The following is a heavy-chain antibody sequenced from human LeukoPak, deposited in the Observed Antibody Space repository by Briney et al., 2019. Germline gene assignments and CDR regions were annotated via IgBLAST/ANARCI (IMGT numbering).Heavy chain of an antibody. V-gene: IGHV4-39*01. CDR3: ATGTTVTDAFDI. D-gene: IGHD4-17*01. CDR2: IYYSGST. J-gene: IGHJ3*02. CDR1: GGSFSGYY. Sequence: SETLSLTCAVSGGSFSGYYWGWIRQPPGKGLEWIGSIYYSGSTYYNPSLKSRVTISVDTSKNQFSLKLSSVTAADTAVYYCATGTTVTDAFDIWGQGTMVTVSS.